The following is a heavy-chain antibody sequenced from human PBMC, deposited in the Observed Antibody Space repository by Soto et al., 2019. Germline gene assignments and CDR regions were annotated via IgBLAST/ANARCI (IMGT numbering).Heavy chain of an antibody. CDR2: ISGGSGST. Sequence: EVQLLESGGGLVQPGGSLRLSCAASGFTFRNYAMSWVRQAPKKGLEWVAAISGGSGSTYYADSVEGRFTISRDNSKNTLLLQMNSLGAEDTAVYYCAKDSNKYSSSLRGRYFDYWGQGIGVTVSS. J-gene: IGHJ4*02. V-gene: IGHV3-23*01. CDR1: GFTFRNYA. D-gene: IGHD4-4*01. CDR3: AKDSNKYSSSLRGRYFDY.